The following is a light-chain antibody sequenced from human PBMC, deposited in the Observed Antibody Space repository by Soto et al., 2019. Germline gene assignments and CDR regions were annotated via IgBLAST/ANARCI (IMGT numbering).Light chain of an antibody. CDR3: QQYGGSPLVT. Sequence: EIVXTXSPGTLSXSPGERATLSCRASQSVSSSSLAWYQQKPGQAPRLLVYGASSRATGIPDRFSGSGSGTDFTLTISRLEPEDFAVYYCQQYGGSPLVTFGQGTKLEIK. J-gene: IGKJ2*01. CDR2: GAS. CDR1: QSVSSSS. V-gene: IGKV3-20*01.